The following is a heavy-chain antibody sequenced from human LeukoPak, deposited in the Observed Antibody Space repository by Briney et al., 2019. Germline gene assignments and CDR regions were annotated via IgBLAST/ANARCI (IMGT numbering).Heavy chain of an antibody. D-gene: IGHD5-24*01. CDR3: ARDRDGFSALGY. J-gene: IGHJ4*02. CDR1: GGTFSSYA. Sequence: SVKVSCKASGGTFSSYAISWVRQAPGQGLEWMGRIIPIFGTANYAQKFQGRVTITTDESTSTAYMELSSLRSEDTAVYYCARDRDGFSALGYWGQGTLVTVSS. CDR2: IIPIFGTA. V-gene: IGHV1-69*05.